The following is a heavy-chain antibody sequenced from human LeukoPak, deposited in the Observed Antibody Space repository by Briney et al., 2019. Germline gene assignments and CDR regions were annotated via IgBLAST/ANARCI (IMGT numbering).Heavy chain of an antibody. V-gene: IGHV3-9*01. Sequence: GRSLRLSCAASGFTFDDYAMHWVRQAPGKGLEWVSGISWNSGSIGYADSVKGRLTISRDNAKNSLYLQMSSLRAEDTALYYCAKDIVDYGDYLGAFDIWGQGTMVTVSS. J-gene: IGHJ3*02. CDR1: GFTFDDYA. D-gene: IGHD4-17*01. CDR2: ISWNSGSI. CDR3: AKDIVDYGDYLGAFDI.